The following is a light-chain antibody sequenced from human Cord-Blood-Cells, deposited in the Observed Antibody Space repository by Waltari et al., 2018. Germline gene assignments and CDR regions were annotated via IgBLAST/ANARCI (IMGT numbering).Light chain of an antibody. CDR1: SGHSSYA. CDR3: QTWGTGIHGV. V-gene: IGLV4-69*01. Sequence: QLVLTQSPSASASLGASVKLTCTLSSGHSSYAIAWHQQQPEKGPRYLMKRTSDGSHSKGDGSPDRFAGSSAGAERYLTIASRQSEDEADDCCQTWGTGIHGVFGGGTKLTGL. J-gene: IGLJ3*02. CDR2: RTSDGSH.